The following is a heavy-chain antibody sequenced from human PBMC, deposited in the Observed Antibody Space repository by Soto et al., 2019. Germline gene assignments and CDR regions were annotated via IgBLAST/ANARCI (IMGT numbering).Heavy chain of an antibody. Sequence: SETLSLTCTVSGGSISSYYWSWIRQPPGKGLEWIGYIYYSGSTNYNPSLKSRVTISVDTSKNQFSLKLSSVTAADTAVYYCARETRGGTKGYYYYYMDVWGKGTTVTVSS. CDR1: GGSISSYY. V-gene: IGHV4-59*01. D-gene: IGHD2-2*01. CDR3: ARETRGGTKGYYYYYMDV. J-gene: IGHJ6*03. CDR2: IYYSGST.